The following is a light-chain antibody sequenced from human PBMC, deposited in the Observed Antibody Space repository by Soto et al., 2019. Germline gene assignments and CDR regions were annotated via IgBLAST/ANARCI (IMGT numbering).Light chain of an antibody. J-gene: IGKJ1*01. V-gene: IGKV3-15*01. Sequence: EMVMTQSPATLSVSPGERATLSRRASQSVSSKLGWYQEKPGQAPRLLIYGASARATGIPARFSGSGSGTEFTLTISSLQSEDFAVYYCQQYNNWWTFGQGTKVDIK. CDR2: GAS. CDR3: QQYNNWWT. CDR1: QSVSSK.